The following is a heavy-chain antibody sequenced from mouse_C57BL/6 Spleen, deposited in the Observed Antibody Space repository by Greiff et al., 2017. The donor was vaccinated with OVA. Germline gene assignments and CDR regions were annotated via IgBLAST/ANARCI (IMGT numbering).Heavy chain of an antibody. CDR2: INPSTGGT. V-gene: IGHV1-42*01. CDR1: GYSFTGYY. CDR3: ARWGTTVVADY. D-gene: IGHD1-1*01. Sequence: DVKLQESGPELVKPGASVKISCKASGYSFTGYYMNWVKQSPEKSLEWIGEINPSTGGTTYNQKFKAKATLTVDKSSSTAYMQLKSLTSEDSAVYYCARWGTTVVADYWGQGTTLTVSS. J-gene: IGHJ2*01.